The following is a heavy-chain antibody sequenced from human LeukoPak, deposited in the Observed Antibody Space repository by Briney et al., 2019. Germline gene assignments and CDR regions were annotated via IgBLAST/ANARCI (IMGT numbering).Heavy chain of an antibody. CDR2: IKQDGIEK. D-gene: IGHD3-22*01. Sequence: GVSLRLSCAASGFIFRSYWMSWLRQAPGKRLEWVANIKQDGIEKYYVVSVKGRFTISRDNAKNSLYLKMNSLRAEGTAVYYCARGGYYYDSSGYYDYWGQGTVVTVSS. CDR1: GFIFRSYW. CDR3: ARGGYYYDSSGYYDY. V-gene: IGHV3-7*01. J-gene: IGHJ4*02.